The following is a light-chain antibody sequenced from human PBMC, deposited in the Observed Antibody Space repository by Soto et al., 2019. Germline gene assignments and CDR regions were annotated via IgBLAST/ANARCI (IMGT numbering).Light chain of an antibody. V-gene: IGKV3-15*01. Sequence: EIVMTQSPATLSVSPGERATLSCRANQSVSSNLAWYQQKPGQAPRLLIYGASTRATGIPARFSGSGSGTEFTLTISSLQCEDFAVYYCQQYNNWPPWSFGQGTKVEIK. J-gene: IGKJ1*01. CDR1: QSVSSN. CDR3: QQYNNWPPWS. CDR2: GAS.